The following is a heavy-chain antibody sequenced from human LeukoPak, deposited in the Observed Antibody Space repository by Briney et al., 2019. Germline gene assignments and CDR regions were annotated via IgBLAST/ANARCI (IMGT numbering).Heavy chain of an antibody. Sequence: PGGSLRLSCAASGFAVSSNYMSWVRQAPGKGLEWVSVIYSGGSTYYADSVKGRFTISRDNSKNTLYLQMNSLRAEDTAVYYCARGRAYGYFDYWGQGTLVTVSS. CDR1: GFAVSSNY. CDR2: IYSGGST. D-gene: IGHD2-21*01. J-gene: IGHJ4*02. V-gene: IGHV3-66*01. CDR3: ARGRAYGYFDY.